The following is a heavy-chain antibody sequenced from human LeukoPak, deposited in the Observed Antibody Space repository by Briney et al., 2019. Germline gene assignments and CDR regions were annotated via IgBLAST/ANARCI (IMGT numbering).Heavy chain of an antibody. CDR1: GGSFSGYY. CDR3: ARDGDLGGAFDI. CDR2: INHSGST. V-gene: IGHV4-34*01. J-gene: IGHJ3*02. D-gene: IGHD4-23*01. Sequence: SETLSLTCAVYGGSFSGYYWSWIRQPPGKGREWIGEINHSGSTNYNPSLKSRVTISVDTSKTQFSLKLSSVTAADAAVYYCARDGDLGGAFDIWGRGTMVTVSS.